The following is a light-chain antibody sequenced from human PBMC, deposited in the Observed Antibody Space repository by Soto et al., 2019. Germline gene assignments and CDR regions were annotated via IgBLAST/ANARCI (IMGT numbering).Light chain of an antibody. Sequence: QAVVTQEPSLTVSPGGTVTLTCGSSTGAVTSGHYPYWFQQKPGQAPRTLIYDTNNKHSWTPARFSGSLLGGKAALTLSGAQPEDEADYYCLLSYSGSRPVVFGGGTKLNVL. V-gene: IGLV7-46*01. CDR3: LLSYSGSRPVV. CDR2: DTN. J-gene: IGLJ2*01. CDR1: TGAVTSGHY.